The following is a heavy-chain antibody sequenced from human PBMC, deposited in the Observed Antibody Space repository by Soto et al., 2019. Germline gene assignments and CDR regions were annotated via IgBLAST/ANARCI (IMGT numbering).Heavy chain of an antibody. J-gene: IGHJ4*02. CDR2: INHSGST. D-gene: IGHD4-17*01. CDR1: GGSFSGYY. Sequence: QVQLQQWGAGLLKPSETLSLTCAVYGGSFSGYYWSWIRQPPGKGLEWIGEINHSGSTNYNPSLKSRVTISVDTSKNQFSLKLSSVTAADTAVYYCARGRPLHDYGDRVFDYWGQGTLVTVSS. CDR3: ARGRPLHDYGDRVFDY. V-gene: IGHV4-34*01.